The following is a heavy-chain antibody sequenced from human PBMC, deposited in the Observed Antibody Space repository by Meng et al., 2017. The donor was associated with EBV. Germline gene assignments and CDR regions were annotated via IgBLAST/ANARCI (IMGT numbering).Heavy chain of an antibody. V-gene: IGHV1-69*06. CDR2: IIPIFGTA. J-gene: IGHJ4*02. Sequence: QVQRVDSGAAVKKPGASGKVSCKASGGTFSSYAISWVRQASGQGLEWMGGIIPIFGTANYAQKFQGRVTIPADKSTSTAYMELSSLRSEDTAVYYCARAEIAAAGRLDYWGQGTLVTVSS. CDR3: ARAEIAAAGRLDY. D-gene: IGHD6-13*01. CDR1: GGTFSSYA.